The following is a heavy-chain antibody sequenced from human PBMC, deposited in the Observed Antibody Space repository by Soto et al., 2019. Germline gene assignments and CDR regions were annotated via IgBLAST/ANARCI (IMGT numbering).Heavy chain of an antibody. J-gene: IGHJ4*02. Sequence: GGSLRLSCAASGFIFDNYVMHWVRQPPGKGLEWVSLISWDGDDTHYADSVKGRFTISRDNSRDSLFLQMNSLRTEDTALYYCAKDDGTATQPFDYWGQGIQVTVSS. CDR1: GFIFDNYV. CDR2: ISWDGDDT. CDR3: AKDDGTATQPFDY. D-gene: IGHD2-21*02. V-gene: IGHV3-43*01.